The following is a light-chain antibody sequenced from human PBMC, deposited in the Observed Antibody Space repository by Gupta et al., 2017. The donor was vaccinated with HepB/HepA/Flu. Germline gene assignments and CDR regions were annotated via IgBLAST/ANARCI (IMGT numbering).Light chain of an antibody. V-gene: IGLV1-40*01. CDR2: TNN. CDR3: QSYDSSQSGVV. J-gene: IGLJ3*02. Sequence: VTISCTGRSSHIGAGYNVHWYQQLPRTAPKLLIYTNNNRPSGVPDRFSGSKSGTSASLAITGLQAEDEADYYCQSYDSSQSGVVFGGGTKPTVL. CDR1: SSHIGAGYN.